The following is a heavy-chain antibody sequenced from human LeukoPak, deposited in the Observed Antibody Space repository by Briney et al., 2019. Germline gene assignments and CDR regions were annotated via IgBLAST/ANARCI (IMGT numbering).Heavy chain of an antibody. CDR1: GFIFSSYG. CDR2: TTGSGGST. V-gene: IGHV3-23*01. D-gene: IGHD5-18*01. Sequence: GGTLRLSCAASGFIFSSYGMSWVRQAPGKGLEWVSATTGSGGSTYYADSVKGRFTISRDNSKNTLYLQMNSLRAEDTAVYYCATTWIQLWYIFDYWGQGTLVTVSS. CDR3: ATTWIQLWYIFDY. J-gene: IGHJ4*02.